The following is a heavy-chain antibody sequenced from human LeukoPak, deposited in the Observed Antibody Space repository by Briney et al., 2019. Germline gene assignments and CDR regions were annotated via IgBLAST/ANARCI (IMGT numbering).Heavy chain of an antibody. CDR2: ISSTSSTI. D-gene: IGHD3-10*01. CDR1: RFTFSTYS. V-gene: IGHV3-48*01. CDR3: ARDTRLGDYYGSEGLY. J-gene: IGHJ4*02. Sequence: GGSLRLSCAASRFTFSTYSMNWVRQAPGKGLEWVSYISSTSSTIYYADSVKGRFTISRDNAKNSLYLQMNSLRAEDTAVYYCARDTRLGDYYGSEGLYWGQGTLVTVSS.